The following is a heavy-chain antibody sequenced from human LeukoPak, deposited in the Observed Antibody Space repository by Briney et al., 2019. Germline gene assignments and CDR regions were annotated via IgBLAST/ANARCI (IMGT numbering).Heavy chain of an antibody. V-gene: IGHV5-51*01. CDR3: ARLGTYWSNYYFEY. Sequence: GESLQISCQGSGYSFTTYWICWVRQMPGKGLECMGIIYPGDSDTRYSPSFQGQVTISADKSINTAYLQWSSLMASDTAMYYCARLGTYWSNYYFEYWGQGTLVTVSS. CDR2: IYPGDSDT. J-gene: IGHJ4*02. CDR1: GYSFTTYW. D-gene: IGHD3-10*01.